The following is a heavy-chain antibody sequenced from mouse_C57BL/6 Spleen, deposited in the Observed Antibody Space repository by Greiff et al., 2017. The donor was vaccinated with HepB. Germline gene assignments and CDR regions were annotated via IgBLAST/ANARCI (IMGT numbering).Heavy chain of an antibody. CDR3: IYGSSYRFAY. D-gene: IGHD1-1*01. CDR2: IDPENGDT. CDR1: GFNIKDYY. V-gene: IGHV14-4*01. J-gene: IGHJ3*01. Sequence: EVQLVESGAELVRPGASVKLSCTASGFNIKDYYMHWVKQRPEQGLEWIGWIDPENGDTEYASKFQGKATITADTSSNTAYLQLSSLTSEDTAVYYCIYGSSYRFAYWGQGTLVTVSA.